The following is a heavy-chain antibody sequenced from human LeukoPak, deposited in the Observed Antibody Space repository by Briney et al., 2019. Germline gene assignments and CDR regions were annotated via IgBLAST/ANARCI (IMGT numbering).Heavy chain of an antibody. J-gene: IGHJ4*02. CDR3: AKDKGESGYFDY. CDR2: ISYDGNNK. Sequence: PGRSLRLSCXASGFTFNSYXXXXXXQAPGKXXXXVAVISYDGNNKYYADSVKGRFAIXRDNSKNTLYLQMNSLRAEDTAVYYCAKDKGESGYFDYWGQGTLVTVSS. CDR1: GFTFNSYX. D-gene: IGHD1-26*01. V-gene: IGHV3-30*18.